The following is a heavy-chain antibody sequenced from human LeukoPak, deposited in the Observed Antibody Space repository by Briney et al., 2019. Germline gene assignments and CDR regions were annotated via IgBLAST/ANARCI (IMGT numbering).Heavy chain of an antibody. CDR1: GYTFTSYA. J-gene: IGHJ6*03. CDR3: ARESWNDDVVIMDV. Sequence: ASVKVSCKASGYTFTSYAMNWVRQAPGQGLEWMGWINTNTGNPTYAQGFTGRFVFSLDTSVSTAYLQISSLRAEDTAVYYCARESWNDDVVIMDVWGKGTTVTVSS. V-gene: IGHV7-4-1*02. CDR2: INTNTGNP. D-gene: IGHD1-1*01.